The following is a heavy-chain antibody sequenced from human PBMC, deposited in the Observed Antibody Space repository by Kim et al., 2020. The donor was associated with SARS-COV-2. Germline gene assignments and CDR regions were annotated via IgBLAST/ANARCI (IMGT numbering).Heavy chain of an antibody. D-gene: IGHD6-13*01. CDR3: AIAAAGYYFDY. CDR2: A. J-gene: IGHJ4*02. Sequence: ANNAQKFQGGVTITADKSTSTAYMELSSLRSEDTAVYYCAIAAAGYYFDYWGQGTLVTVSS. V-gene: IGHV1-69*04.